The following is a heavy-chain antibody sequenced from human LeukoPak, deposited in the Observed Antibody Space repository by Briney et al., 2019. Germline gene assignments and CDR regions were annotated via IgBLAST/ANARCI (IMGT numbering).Heavy chain of an antibody. CDR1: GFTFSGSA. V-gene: IGHV3-73*01. Sequence: HTGGSLRLSCAASGFTFSGSAMHWVRQASGKGLEWVGRIRSKANSYATAYAASVKGRFIISRDDSKNTAYLQMNSLKIEDTAVYYCSSHDYGDYTVSDYWGQGTLVTVSS. CDR2: IRSKANSYAT. D-gene: IGHD4-17*01. J-gene: IGHJ4*02. CDR3: SSHDYGDYTVSDY.